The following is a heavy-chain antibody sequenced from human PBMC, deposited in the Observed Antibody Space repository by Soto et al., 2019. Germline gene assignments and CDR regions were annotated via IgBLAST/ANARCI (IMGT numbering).Heavy chain of an antibody. Sequence: QVQLVQSGAEVKKPGSSVKVSCKASGGTFSSYAISWVRQAPGQGLEWMGGIIPIFGTANYAQKFQGRVTITADESTSIAYMELSSLRSEDTAVYYCAKDGSRRLLEWLLTRHYFDYWGQGTLVTVSS. D-gene: IGHD3-3*01. CDR3: AKDGSRRLLEWLLTRHYFDY. J-gene: IGHJ4*02. CDR1: GGTFSSYA. CDR2: IIPIFGTA. V-gene: IGHV1-69*01.